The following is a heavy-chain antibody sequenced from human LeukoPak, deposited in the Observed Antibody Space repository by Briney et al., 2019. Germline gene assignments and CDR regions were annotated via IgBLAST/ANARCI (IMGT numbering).Heavy chain of an antibody. V-gene: IGHV2-70*11. Sequence: SGAALVKPTQTLTLTCTFSGFSLSTTGMCVSWIRQPPGKALEWLSRLDWDDDKYYSTSLKTRLTISKDTSKNQVVLTMTNMDPVDTATYYFARSMIAVAGTYFDYWGQGTLVTVSS. CDR2: LDWDDDK. J-gene: IGHJ4*02. CDR1: GFSLSTTGMC. CDR3: ARSMIAVAGTYFDY. D-gene: IGHD6-19*01.